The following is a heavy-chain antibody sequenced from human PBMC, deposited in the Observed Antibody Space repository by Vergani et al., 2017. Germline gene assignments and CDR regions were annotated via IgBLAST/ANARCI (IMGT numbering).Heavy chain of an antibody. D-gene: IGHD2-2*01. CDR3: ARGRIVVVPAAQPGDWFDP. CDR2: IYYSGST. V-gene: IGHV4-59*01. CDR1: GGSISSYY. J-gene: IGHJ5*02. Sequence: QVQLQESGPGLVKPSETLSLTCTVSGGSISSYYWSWIRQPPGKGLEWIGYIYYSGSTNYNPSLKSRVTISVDTSKNQFSLKLSSVTAADTAGYYCARGRIVVVPAAQPGDWFDPWGQGTLVTVSS.